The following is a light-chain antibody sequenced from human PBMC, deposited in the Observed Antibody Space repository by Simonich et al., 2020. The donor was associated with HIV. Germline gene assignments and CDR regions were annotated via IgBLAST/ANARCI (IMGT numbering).Light chain of an antibody. CDR1: QTISSN. CDR2: AAS. J-gene: IGKJ2*01. V-gene: IGKV1-39*01. Sequence: DIQMTQSPSSLSASVGDRVTITCRASQTISSNLNWYQQKPGKAPKLLIYAASSLQSEVPSRFSGSGSGTDFTLTISSLQPDDFATYYCQQSYSTIMYTFGQGTKLEIK. CDR3: QQSYSTIMYT.